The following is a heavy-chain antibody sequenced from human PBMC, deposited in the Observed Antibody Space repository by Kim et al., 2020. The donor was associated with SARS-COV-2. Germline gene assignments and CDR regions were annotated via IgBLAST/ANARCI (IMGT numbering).Heavy chain of an antibody. V-gene: IGHV3-73*01. CDR1: GFTFSGSA. CDR2: IRSKANSYAT. D-gene: IGHD3-3*01. CDR3: TRTDDFWSGYRPPFDY. Sequence: GGSLRLSCAASGFTFSGSAMHWVRQASGKGLEWVGRIRSKANSYATAYAASVKGRFTISRDDSKNTAYLQMNSLKTEDTAVYYCTRTDDFWSGYRPPFDYWGQGTLVTVSS. J-gene: IGHJ4*02.